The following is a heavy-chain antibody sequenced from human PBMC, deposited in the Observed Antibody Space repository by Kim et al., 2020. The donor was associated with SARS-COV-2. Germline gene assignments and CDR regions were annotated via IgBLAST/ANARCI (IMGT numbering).Heavy chain of an antibody. Sequence: SETLSLTCTVSGGSISSYYWSWIRQPPGKGLEWIGYIYYSGSTNYNPSLKSRVTISVDTSKNQFSLKLSSVTAADTAVYYCARDLQGPYYYYGMDVWGQGTTVTVSS. V-gene: IGHV4-59*13. D-gene: IGHD4-4*01. J-gene: IGHJ6*02. CDR2: IYYSGST. CDR3: ARDLQGPYYYYGMDV. CDR1: GGSISSYY.